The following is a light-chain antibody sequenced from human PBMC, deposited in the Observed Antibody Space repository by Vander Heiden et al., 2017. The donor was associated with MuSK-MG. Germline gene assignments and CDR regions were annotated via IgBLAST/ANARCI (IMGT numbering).Light chain of an antibody. J-gene: IGLJ2*01. V-gene: IGLV3-1*01. CDR1: KSGDKY. Sequence: YELTQPPSVSVFPGQTDSITCSGDKSGDKYACWYQQKPGQSPVLVIYQDSKRPSGIPERFSGSNSGNTATLTISGTQAMDEADYYCQAWDSSTVVFGGGTKLTVL. CDR2: QDS. CDR3: QAWDSSTVV.